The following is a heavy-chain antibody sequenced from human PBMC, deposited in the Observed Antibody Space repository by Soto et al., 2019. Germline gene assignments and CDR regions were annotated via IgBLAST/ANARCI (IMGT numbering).Heavy chain of an antibody. D-gene: IGHD6-19*01. V-gene: IGHV3-7*05. CDR3: VRPSWDSGSDY. Sequence: GGSLRLSCAVSGFTFRSYWMSWVRQAPGKGLEWVATIKRDGREKNYVDSVKGRFTISRDNDENSLYLQMNSLRVEDTAMYYCVRPSWDSGSDYWGQGTLVTVSS. J-gene: IGHJ4*02. CDR2: IKRDGREK. CDR1: GFTFRSYW.